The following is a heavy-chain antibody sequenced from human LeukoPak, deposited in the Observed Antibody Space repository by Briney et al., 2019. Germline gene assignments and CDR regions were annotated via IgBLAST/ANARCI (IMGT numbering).Heavy chain of an antibody. CDR1: GYTFSSYG. V-gene: IGHV1-18*01. CDR3: ARVYDILTGYYHYYMDV. J-gene: IGHJ6*03. Sequence: ATVKVSCKASGYTFSSYGIIWVRQAPGQGLEWMGWISAYNGNTNYAQKLQGRVTMTTDTSTSTAYMELRSLRSDDTAVYYCARVYDILTGYYHYYMDVWGKGTTVTISS. CDR2: ISAYNGNT. D-gene: IGHD3-9*01.